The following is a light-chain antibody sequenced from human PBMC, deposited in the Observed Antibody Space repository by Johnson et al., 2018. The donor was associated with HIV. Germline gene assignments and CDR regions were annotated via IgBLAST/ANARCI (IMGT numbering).Light chain of an antibody. Sequence: QSVLTQPPSVSAAPGQEVTISCSASSSSIGNDFVSWYQQLPGTAPKLLMYDNNKRPSGIPDRFSGSKSGTSATLGITGLQTGDEADYYCGTWDTSLSAGGVFGPGTKVTVL. CDR1: SSSIGNDF. J-gene: IGLJ1*01. CDR2: DNN. V-gene: IGLV1-51*01. CDR3: GTWDTSLSAGGV.